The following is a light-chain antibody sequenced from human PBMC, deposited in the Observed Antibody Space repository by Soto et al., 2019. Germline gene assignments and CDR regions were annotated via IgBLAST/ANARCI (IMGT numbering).Light chain of an antibody. V-gene: IGLV1-47*01. CDR3: ATWDDSLNGFYV. CDR2: RNN. Sequence: QSALTHQPSASGTPGQGVTISCSGSTSNIGSNYVYWYQQLPGTAPKLLIYRNNQRPSGVPDRFSGSKSGTSASLAISGLRSDDEADYFCATWDDSLNGFYVFGTGTKVTVL. CDR1: TSNIGSNY. J-gene: IGLJ1*01.